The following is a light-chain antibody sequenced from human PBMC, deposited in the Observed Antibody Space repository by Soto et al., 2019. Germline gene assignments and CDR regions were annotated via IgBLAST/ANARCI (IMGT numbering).Light chain of an antibody. V-gene: IGLV2-14*01. J-gene: IGLJ2*01. Sequence: QSVLTQPASVSGSRGPSITISCTGTSSEVGGYKYVSWYQQHPDKAPKLIIFEVSNRPSGISSRFSGSKSGNTASLTISGLQAEDEADYYCASYTSSSTSGIFGRGTNLTVL. CDR3: ASYTSSSTSGI. CDR2: EVS. CDR1: SSEVGGYKY.